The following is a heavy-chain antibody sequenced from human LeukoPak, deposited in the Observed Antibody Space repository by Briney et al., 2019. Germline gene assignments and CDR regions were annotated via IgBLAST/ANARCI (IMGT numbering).Heavy chain of an antibody. D-gene: IGHD4-17*01. CDR3: ARQRPPPGYGDYGNPDDAFEI. Sequence: GESLKISCKGSGYSFTSYWIVRVRQMSGIGLEWMGIISPGDSDTRSSPSFQGQVNISADKSISTAYLQGSSLKASDTAMYYCARQRPPPGYGDYGNPDDAFEIWGQGTMVTVSS. J-gene: IGHJ3*02. CDR1: GYSFTSYW. CDR2: ISPGDSDT. V-gene: IGHV5-51*01.